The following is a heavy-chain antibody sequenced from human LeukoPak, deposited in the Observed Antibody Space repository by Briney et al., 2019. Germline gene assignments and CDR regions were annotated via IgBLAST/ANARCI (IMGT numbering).Heavy chain of an antibody. CDR2: TYYRSKWYN. CDR1: GDSVSSNSAA. D-gene: IGHD6-19*01. J-gene: IGHJ4*02. Sequence: SQTLSLTCAISGDSVSSNSAAWNWIRQPPSRGLEWPGRTYYRSKWYNDYAVSVKSRITINPDTSKNQFSLQLNSVTPEDTAVYYCARGTRPSYSSGWAPRVDYWGQGTLVTVSS. V-gene: IGHV6-1*01. CDR3: ARGTRPSYSSGWAPRVDY.